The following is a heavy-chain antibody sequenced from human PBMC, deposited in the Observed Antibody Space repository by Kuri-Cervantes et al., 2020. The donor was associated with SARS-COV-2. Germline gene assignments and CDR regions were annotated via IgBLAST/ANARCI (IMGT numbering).Heavy chain of an antibody. V-gene: IGHV4-59*13. CDR3: AREVGGSDAFDI. Sequence: GSLRLSCTVSGGSISGYYWSWIRQPPGKGLEWIGYINYSGSTNYNPSLKSRVTISVDTSKNQFSLKLSSVTAADTAVYYCAREVGGSDAFDIWGQGTMVTVSS. J-gene: IGHJ3*02. D-gene: IGHD3-10*01. CDR1: GGSISGYY. CDR2: INYSGST.